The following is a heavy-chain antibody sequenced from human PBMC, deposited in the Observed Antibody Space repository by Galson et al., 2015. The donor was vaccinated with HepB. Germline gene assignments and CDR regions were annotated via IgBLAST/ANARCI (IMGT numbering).Heavy chain of an antibody. CDR2: IIPIFGTA. CDR3: ARGDTAMDTGGWFDP. CDR1: GGTFSSYA. D-gene: IGHD5-18*01. J-gene: IGHJ5*02. Sequence: SVKVSCKASGGTFSSYAISWVRQAPGQGLEWMGGIIPIFGTANYAQKFQGRVTITADESTSTAYMELSSLRSEDTAVYYCARGDTAMDTGGWFDPWGQGTLVTVSS. V-gene: IGHV1-69*13.